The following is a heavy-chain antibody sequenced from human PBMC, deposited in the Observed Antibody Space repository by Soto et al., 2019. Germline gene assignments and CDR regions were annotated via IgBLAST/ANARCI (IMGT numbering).Heavy chain of an antibody. Sequence: SETLSLTCSVSGGSISNSYYYWGWIRQTPGKGLEWIADFYYGGSPYYNPSLESRVTISADASRNHFSLRLNSVTVTDSGVYYCVRRSDPYGDYFDYWGRGTLVTVSS. J-gene: IGHJ4*02. V-gene: IGHV4-39*02. D-gene: IGHD4-17*01. CDR2: FYYGGSP. CDR1: GGSISNSYYY. CDR3: VRRSDPYGDYFDY.